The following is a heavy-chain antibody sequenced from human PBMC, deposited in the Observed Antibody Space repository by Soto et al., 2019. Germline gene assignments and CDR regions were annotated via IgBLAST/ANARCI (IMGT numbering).Heavy chain of an antibody. J-gene: IGHJ4*02. D-gene: IGHD2-8*02. CDR1: GYTFTGYY. CDR3: ATPGGPHTGGYYYFDY. V-gene: IGHV1-2*02. CDR2: INPNSGAT. Sequence: QVQLVQSGAEVKKPGASVKVSCKASGYTFTGYYVHWVRQAPGQGLEWMGWINPNSGATHYAKNFQGRVTMTSDTSISTAYMDLSRLTSDDTAVYYCATPGGPHTGGYYYFDYWGQGTLVTVSS.